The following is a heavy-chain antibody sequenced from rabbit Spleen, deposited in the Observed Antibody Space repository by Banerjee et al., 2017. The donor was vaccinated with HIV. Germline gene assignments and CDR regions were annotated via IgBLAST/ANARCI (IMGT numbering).Heavy chain of an antibody. CDR2: IDTDSGST. V-gene: IGHV1S7*01. D-gene: IGHD1-1*01. Sequence: QLEESGGDLVKPGASLTLSCTASGFTISISYYMCWVRQAPGKGLEWIGCIDTDSGSTYYASWVNGRFTISSDNAQNTVDLQMHSLTAADTATYFCAREDVGGSYTLWGQGTLVTVS. CDR3: AREDVGGSYTL. J-gene: IGHJ6*01. CDR1: GFTISISYY.